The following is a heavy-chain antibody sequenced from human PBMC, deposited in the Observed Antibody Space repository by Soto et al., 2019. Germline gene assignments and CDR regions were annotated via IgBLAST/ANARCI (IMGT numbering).Heavy chain of an antibody. Sequence: QVQLVESGGGLVKPGGSLRLSCAASGFTFSDYYMSWIGQAPGKGLEWVSYISSSGSTIYYADSVKGRFTISRDNAKNSLYLQMNSLRAEDTAVYYCARDSYRYCSGGSCFKTPDYFDYWGQGTLVTVSS. CDR2: ISSSGSTI. CDR3: ARDSYRYCSGGSCFKTPDYFDY. V-gene: IGHV3-11*01. D-gene: IGHD2-15*01. J-gene: IGHJ4*02. CDR1: GFTFSDYY.